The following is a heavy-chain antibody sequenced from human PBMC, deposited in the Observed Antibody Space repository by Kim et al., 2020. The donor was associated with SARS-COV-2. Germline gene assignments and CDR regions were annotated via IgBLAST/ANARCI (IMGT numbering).Heavy chain of an antibody. Sequence: SETLSLTCAVYGGSFSGYFWSWIRQTPGKGLEWIGEIDHSGRTNYNPSLKSRVIVSVDKSKNQFSLKVTSVTAADTAVYFCARGNADSSDSRSDYFHFWGRGALVIVFS. D-gene: IGHD3-22*01. V-gene: IGHV4-34*01. CDR3: ARGNADSSDSRSDYFHF. CDR1: GGSFSGYF. J-gene: IGHJ1*01. CDR2: IDHSGRT.